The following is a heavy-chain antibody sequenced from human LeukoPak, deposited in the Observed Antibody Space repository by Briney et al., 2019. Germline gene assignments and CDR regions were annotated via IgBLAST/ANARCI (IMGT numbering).Heavy chain of an antibody. D-gene: IGHD1-14*01. Sequence: GGSLRLSCAASGFTFSSYSMNWVRQAPGKGLEWVSYISSSSSTIYYADSVKGRFTISRDNAKNSLYLQMNSLRAEDTAVYYCARQRGTLTLDYWGQGTLVTVSS. V-gene: IGHV3-48*04. CDR3: ARQRGTLTLDY. CDR1: GFTFSSYS. J-gene: IGHJ4*02. CDR2: ISSSSSTI.